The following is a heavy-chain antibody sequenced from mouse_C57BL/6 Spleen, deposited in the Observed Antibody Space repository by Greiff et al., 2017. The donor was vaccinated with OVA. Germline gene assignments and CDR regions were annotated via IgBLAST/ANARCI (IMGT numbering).Heavy chain of an antibody. CDR3: ARGDDGYYGY. Sequence: VQLKESGAELVRPGTSVKVSCKASGYAFTNYLIEWVKQRPGQGLEWIGVINPGSGGTNYNEKFKGKATLTADKSSSTAYMQLSSLTSEDSAVYFCARGDDGYYGYWGQGTTLTVSS. CDR2: INPGSGGT. J-gene: IGHJ2*01. CDR1: GYAFTNYL. D-gene: IGHD2-3*01. V-gene: IGHV1-54*01.